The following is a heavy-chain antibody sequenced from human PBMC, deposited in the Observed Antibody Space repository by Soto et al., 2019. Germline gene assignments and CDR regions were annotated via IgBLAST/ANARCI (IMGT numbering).Heavy chain of an antibody. J-gene: IGHJ4*02. CDR3: ARLPPPTYCSGSTCSGY. Sequence: GESLKISCKGSGYSFTNYWINWVRQMPGKGLEWMGRIDPDDSYTNYSPSFQGHVTISVDKSISTASLQWSSLQASDTAIYYCARLPPPTYCSGSTCSGYWGQGTLVTVSS. V-gene: IGHV5-10-1*01. CDR1: GYSFTNYW. D-gene: IGHD2-15*01. CDR2: IDPDDSYT.